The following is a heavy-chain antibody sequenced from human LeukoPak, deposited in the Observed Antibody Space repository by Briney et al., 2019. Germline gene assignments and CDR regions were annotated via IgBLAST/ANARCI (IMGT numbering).Heavy chain of an antibody. Sequence: ASVKVSCKSSGGTFTSYAISWVRQAPGQGLGWVGGIIPIFGTANYAQQFQGRVTITADESTSTAYMELSSLRSEDTAVYYCASPPSRDSYHNRLHFDYWGQATLVTVPS. D-gene: IGHD5-18*01. CDR3: ASPPSRDSYHNRLHFDY. J-gene: IGHJ4*02. CDR2: IIPIFGTA. CDR1: GGTFTSYA. V-gene: IGHV1-69*13.